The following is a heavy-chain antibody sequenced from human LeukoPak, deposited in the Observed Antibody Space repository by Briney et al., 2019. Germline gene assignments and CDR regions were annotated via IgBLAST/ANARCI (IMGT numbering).Heavy chain of an antibody. D-gene: IGHD3-9*01. J-gene: IGHJ4*02. V-gene: IGHV3-21*01. CDR3: ARGGGYFDWLLIMSY. CDR1: GFTFSSYS. Sequence: GGSLRLSCAASGFTFSSYSMNWVRQAPGKGLEWVSSISSSSSYIYYADSVKGRFTISRDNAKNSLYLQMNSLRAEDTAVYYCARGGGYFDWLLIMSYWGQGTLVTVSS. CDR2: ISSSSSYI.